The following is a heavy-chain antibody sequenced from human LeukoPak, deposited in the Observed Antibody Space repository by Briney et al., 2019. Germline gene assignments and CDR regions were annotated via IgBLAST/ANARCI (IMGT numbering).Heavy chain of an antibody. CDR3: ARGIIEQLVVYYYYYYMDV. CDR1: GGSFSGYY. CDR2: INHSGST. Sequence: SETLSLTCAVYGGSFSGYYWSWIRQPPGKGLEWIGEINHSGSTNYNPSLKSRVTISVATSKNQFSLKLSSVTAADTAVYYCARGIIEQLVVYYYYYYMDVWGKGTTVTVSS. D-gene: IGHD6-6*01. V-gene: IGHV4-34*01. J-gene: IGHJ6*03.